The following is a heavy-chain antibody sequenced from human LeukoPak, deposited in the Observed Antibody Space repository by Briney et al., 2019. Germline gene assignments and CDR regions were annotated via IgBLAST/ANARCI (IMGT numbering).Heavy chain of an antibody. V-gene: IGHV3-30-3*01. CDR1: GFTFSTYA. D-gene: IGHD3-10*01. Sequence: QPGRSLRLSCAASGFTFSTYAMHWVRQGPGKGLEWVAVISYDGSNKYYADSVKGRFTISRDNSKNTLYLQMSSLSAEDTAVYYCALTTTPHYYGSGSYALGYWGQGTLVTVPS. CDR2: ISYDGSNK. CDR3: ALTTTPHYYGSGSYALGY. J-gene: IGHJ4*02.